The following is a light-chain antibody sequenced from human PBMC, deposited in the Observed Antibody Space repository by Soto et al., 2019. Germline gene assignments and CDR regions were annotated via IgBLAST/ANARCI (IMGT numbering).Light chain of an antibody. V-gene: IGLV2-8*01. CDR3: ISYGDSNNWV. Sequence: QSALTQPPSASGSPGQSVTISCTGTSSDLGTYQYVSWYQQHPGQAPKVIIYEVNKRPSGVPDHFSGSKSDHTASLTVSGLQAEDEADYYCISYGDSNNWVFGGGTKLTVL. J-gene: IGLJ3*02. CDR1: SSDLGTYQY. CDR2: EVN.